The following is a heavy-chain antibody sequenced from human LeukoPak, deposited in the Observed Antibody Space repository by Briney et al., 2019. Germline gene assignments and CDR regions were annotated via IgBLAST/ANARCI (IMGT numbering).Heavy chain of an antibody. J-gene: IGHJ4*02. CDR3: ARGLSNAWEVQAY. D-gene: IGHD1-26*01. CDR1: GGSITSGSYF. Sequence: SQTLSLTCTVSGGSITSGSYFWTWIRQPAGKGLEWLGRMQTNGNTNYNPSLKSRVAISIDTSKNQFSLQLSSVTAAVTAVYYCARGLSNAWEVQAYWGQGTLVTVSS. CDR2: MQTNGNT. V-gene: IGHV4-61*02.